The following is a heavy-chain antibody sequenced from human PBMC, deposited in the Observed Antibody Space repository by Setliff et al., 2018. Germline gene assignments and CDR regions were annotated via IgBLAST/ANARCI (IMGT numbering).Heavy chain of an antibody. CDR3: ARGRAGHSGH. D-gene: IGHD6-19*01. J-gene: IGHJ4*02. CDR2: INRSGSS. CDR1: GGTFSDYF. Sequence: TLSLTCGASGGTFSDYFWTWIRQSPGKGLEWIGEINRSGSSNYNPSLKSRVTITVDTSKNQFSLKLSSVTAADTAVYYCARGRAGHSGHWGQGTLVTVSS. V-gene: IGHV4-34*09.